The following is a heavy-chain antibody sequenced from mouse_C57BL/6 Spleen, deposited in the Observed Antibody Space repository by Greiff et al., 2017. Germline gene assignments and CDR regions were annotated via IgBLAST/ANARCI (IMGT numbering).Heavy chain of an antibody. CDR3: ARDYYYGSDAMDY. D-gene: IGHD1-1*01. V-gene: IGHV1-64*01. Sequence: QVHVKQPGAELVKPGASVKLSCKASGYTFTSYWMHWVKQRPGQGLEWIGMIHPNSGSTNYNEKFKSKATLTVDKSSSTAYMQLSSLTSEDSAVYYCARDYYYGSDAMDYWGQGTSVTVSS. CDR2: IHPNSGST. J-gene: IGHJ4*01. CDR1: GYTFTSYW.